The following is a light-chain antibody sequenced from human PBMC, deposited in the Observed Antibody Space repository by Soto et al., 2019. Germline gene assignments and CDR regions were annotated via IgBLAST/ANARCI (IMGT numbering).Light chain of an antibody. Sequence: QSVLTQPASVSGSPGQSITISCTGTSSDVGGYNYVSWYQQHPGKAPILMIYDVSNRPSGVSNRFSGSKSGNTASLTISGLQAEDEADYYCSSYTSSSTLGGVFGTGTKVTVL. V-gene: IGLV2-14*01. CDR3: SSYTSSSTLGGV. CDR2: DVS. J-gene: IGLJ1*01. CDR1: SSDVGGYNY.